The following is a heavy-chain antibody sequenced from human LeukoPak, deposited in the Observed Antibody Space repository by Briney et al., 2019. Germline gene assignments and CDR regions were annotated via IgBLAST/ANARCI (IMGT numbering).Heavy chain of an antibody. D-gene: IGHD3-10*01. CDR1: GFTFDDYA. CDR2: IRYDGSNK. V-gene: IGHV3-30*02. Sequence: GGSLRLSCAASGFTFDDYAMHWVRQAPGKGLEWVAFIRYDGSNKYYADSVKGRFTISRDNSKNTLYLQMNSLRAEDTAVYYCAKVMVRGVISSPLDYWGQGTLVTVSS. CDR3: AKVMVRGVISSPLDY. J-gene: IGHJ4*02.